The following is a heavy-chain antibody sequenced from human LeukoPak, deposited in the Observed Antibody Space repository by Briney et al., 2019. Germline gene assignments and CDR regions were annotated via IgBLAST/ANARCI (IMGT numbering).Heavy chain of an antibody. V-gene: IGHV3-7*05. CDR3: ARDIIGGGFSPVDS. D-gene: IGHD3-3*01. J-gene: IGHJ4*02. Sequence: PGGSLRLSCAASGFTFKNYWMSWVRQAPGKGLEWVANIKQDGSEINYVDSVKGRFTISRDNAKSSLYLQMNSLRAEDTAVYYCARDIIGGGFSPVDSWGQGTLVTVSS. CDR2: IKQDGSEI. CDR1: GFTFKNYW.